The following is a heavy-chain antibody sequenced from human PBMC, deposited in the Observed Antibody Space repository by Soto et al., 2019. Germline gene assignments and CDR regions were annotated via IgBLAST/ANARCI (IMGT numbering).Heavy chain of an antibody. J-gene: IGHJ5*02. V-gene: IGHV3-23*01. CDR3: AKDQKQWLSLGFDP. CDR2: LSGSGGST. Sequence: GGSLRLSCAASGFTFSSYAMSWVRQAPGKGLEWVSALSGSGGSTYYADSVKGRFTISRDNSKNTLYLQMNSLRAEDTAVYYCAKDQKQWLSLGFDPWGQGTLVTVSS. CDR1: GFTFSSYA. D-gene: IGHD6-19*01.